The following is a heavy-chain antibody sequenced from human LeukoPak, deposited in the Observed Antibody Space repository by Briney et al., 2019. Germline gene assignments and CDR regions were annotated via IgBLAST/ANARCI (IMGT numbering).Heavy chain of an antibody. CDR2: ISNSGDYI. Sequence: GGSLRLSCTVSGFTFSSFTMTWVRQGPGKGLEWVASISNSGDYISYADSLKGRFTISRDNAKNSLFLQMSSLRAEDTAVYYCAREMYAGWYFAFDIWGQGTMVTVSS. V-gene: IGHV3-21*01. D-gene: IGHD6-19*01. CDR1: GFTFSSFT. CDR3: AREMYAGWYFAFDI. J-gene: IGHJ3*02.